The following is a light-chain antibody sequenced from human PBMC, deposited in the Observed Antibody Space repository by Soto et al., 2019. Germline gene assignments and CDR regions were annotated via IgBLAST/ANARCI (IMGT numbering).Light chain of an antibody. CDR1: SSDVGTYNL. CDR2: EGS. V-gene: IGLV2-23*01. CDR3: CSYAGSSTYV. Sequence: QSVLTQPASVSGSPGQSITISCTGTSSDVGTYNLVSWYQHHPGKAPKLMIYEGSKRPSGVSNRFYGSKSGNTASLTISVLQAEYEADYYCCSYAGSSTYVFGTGTKLTVL. J-gene: IGLJ1*01.